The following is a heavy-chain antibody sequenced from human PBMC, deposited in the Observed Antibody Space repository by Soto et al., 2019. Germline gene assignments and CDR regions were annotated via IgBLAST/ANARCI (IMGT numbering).Heavy chain of an antibody. Sequence: PVGSLRLSCAASGFTFSSYEMNWVRQAPGKGLEWVSYISSSGSTIYYADSVKGRFTISRDNAKNSLYLQMNSLRAEDTAVYYCARLLQRTYSSSSRTDYWGQGTLVTVSS. J-gene: IGHJ4*02. CDR1: GFTFSSYE. V-gene: IGHV3-48*03. CDR3: ARLLQRTYSSSSRTDY. D-gene: IGHD6-6*01. CDR2: ISSSGSTI.